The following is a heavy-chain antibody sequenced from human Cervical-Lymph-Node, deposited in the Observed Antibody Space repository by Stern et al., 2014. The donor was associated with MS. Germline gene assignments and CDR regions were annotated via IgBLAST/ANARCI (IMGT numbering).Heavy chain of an antibody. CDR3: VKRGISWVRGVRLGDY. CDR1: GFTFSSYG. Sequence: VQLVQSGGGVVQPGRSLRLTCTVSGFTFSSYGMHWVRQAPGKGLEWVSVISYDGSDTYYAESVKGRFTISRDNSKNPMYFEMRSLRPEETAVYFFVKRGISWVRGVRLGDYWGPGTLVIVSS. D-gene: IGHD3-10*01. CDR2: ISYDGSDT. V-gene: IGHV3-30*18. J-gene: IGHJ4*02.